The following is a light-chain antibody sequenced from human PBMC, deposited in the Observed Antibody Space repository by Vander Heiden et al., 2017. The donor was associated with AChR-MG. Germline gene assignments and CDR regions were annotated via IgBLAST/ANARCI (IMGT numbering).Light chain of an antibody. CDR1: QDISNY. CDR2: DAS. CDR3: QRYSDLFT. V-gene: IGKV1-33*01. Sequence: DIQMTQSPSSLSASVGDRVTITCQASQDISNYLNWYQQKPGKAPKLLIYDASNLETGVPSRFSGSGSGTDFTFTISSLQPEDIAAYYCQRYSDLFTFGQGTRLEIK. J-gene: IGKJ5*01.